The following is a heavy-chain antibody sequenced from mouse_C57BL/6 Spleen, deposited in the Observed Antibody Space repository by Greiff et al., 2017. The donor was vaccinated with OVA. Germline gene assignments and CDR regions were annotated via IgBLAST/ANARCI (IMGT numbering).Heavy chain of an antibody. Sequence: VQLQQSGTVLARPGASVKMSCKTSGYTFTSYWMHWVKQRPGQGLEWIGAIYPGNSDTSYNQKFKGKAKLTAVTSASTAYMELSSLTNEDSAVYYCTRSTDYDYDVWDYWGQGTTLTVSS. D-gene: IGHD2-4*01. J-gene: IGHJ2*01. V-gene: IGHV1-5*01. CDR2: IYPGNSDT. CDR3: TRSTDYDYDVWDY. CDR1: GYTFTSYW.